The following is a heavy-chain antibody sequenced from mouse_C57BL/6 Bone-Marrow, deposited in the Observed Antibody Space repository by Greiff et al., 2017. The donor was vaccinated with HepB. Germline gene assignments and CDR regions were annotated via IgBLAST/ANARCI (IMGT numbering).Heavy chain of an antibody. J-gene: IGHJ3*01. CDR3: ASSSPHYYGSSYGFAY. CDR1: GYTFTSYG. D-gene: IGHD1-1*01. CDR2: IYPRSGNT. Sequence: QVQLQQSGAELARPGASVKLSCKASGYTFTSYGISWVKQRTGQGLEWIGEIYPRSGNTYYNEKFKGKATLTADKSSSTAYMELRSLTSEDSAVYFCASSSPHYYGSSYGFAYWGQGTLVTVSA. V-gene: IGHV1-81*01.